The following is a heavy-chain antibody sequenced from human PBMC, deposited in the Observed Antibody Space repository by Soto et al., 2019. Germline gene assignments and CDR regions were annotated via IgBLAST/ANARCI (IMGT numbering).Heavy chain of an antibody. CDR3: AKDKSTGEYSDYRDMDE. CDR1: GFTFDDYA. V-gene: IGHV3-9*01. J-gene: IGHJ6*03. CDR2: ISWNSGNL. Sequence: EVQLVESGGGLVQPDRSLRLSCAASGFTFDDYAMHWVRQAPGKGLEWVSGISWNSGNLDYADSVKGRFTISRDNAKKSLYLQMDSLRPEYTALYYCAKDKSTGEYSDYRDMDEGGKGTTVTVSS. D-gene: IGHD4-17*01.